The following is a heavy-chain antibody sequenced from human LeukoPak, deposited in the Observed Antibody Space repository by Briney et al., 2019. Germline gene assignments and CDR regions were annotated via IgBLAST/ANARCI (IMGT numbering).Heavy chain of an antibody. D-gene: IGHD3-16*01. Sequence: GGSLRLSCAASGFTFSSYAMSWVRQAPGKGLEWVTAISGSGGSTYYADSVKGRFTISRDNSKNTLYLQMNSLRAEDTAVYYCAKDRGHYDYVWGSYPYFDYGGQGPLVTVPS. CDR3: AKDRGHYDYVWGSYPYFDY. V-gene: IGHV3-23*01. CDR1: GFTFSSYA. CDR2: ISGSGGST. J-gene: IGHJ4*02.